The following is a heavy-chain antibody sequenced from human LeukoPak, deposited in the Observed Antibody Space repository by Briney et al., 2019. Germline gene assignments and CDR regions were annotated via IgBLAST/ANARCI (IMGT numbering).Heavy chain of an antibody. CDR1: GGSISSGGYY. J-gene: IGHJ4*02. CDR3: ARRSIVVVTAAGGVDY. V-gene: IGHV4-30-2*01. D-gene: IGHD2-21*02. Sequence: PSETLSLTCTVSGGSISSGGYYWSWIRQPPGKGLEWIGYIYHSGSTYYNPSLKSRVTISVDRSKNQFSLKLSSVTAADTAVYYCARRSIVVVTAAGGVDYWGQGTLVTVSS. CDR2: IYHSGST.